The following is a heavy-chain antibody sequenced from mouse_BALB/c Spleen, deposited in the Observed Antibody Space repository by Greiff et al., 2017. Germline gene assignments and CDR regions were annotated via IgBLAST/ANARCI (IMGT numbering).Heavy chain of an antibody. Sequence: EVQLVESGGGLVKLGGSLKLSCAASGFTFSSYYMSWVRQTPEKRLELVAAINSNGGSTYYPDTVKGRFTISRDNAKNTLYLQMSSLKSEDTALYYCARRWLGYAMDYWGQGTSVTVSS. J-gene: IGHJ4*01. V-gene: IGHV5-6-2*01. CDR3: ARRWLGYAMDY. CDR1: GFTFSSYY. D-gene: IGHD1-1*02. CDR2: INSNGGST.